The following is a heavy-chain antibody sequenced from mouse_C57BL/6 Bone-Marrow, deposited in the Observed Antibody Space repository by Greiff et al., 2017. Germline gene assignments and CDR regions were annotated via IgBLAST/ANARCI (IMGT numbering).Heavy chain of an antibody. J-gene: IGHJ4*01. D-gene: IGHD1-3*01. CDR1: GFTFSSYG. Sequence: EVQGVESGGDLVKPGGSLKLSCAASGFTFSSYGMSWVRQTPDKRLEWVATISSGGSYTYYPDSVKGRFPISRDNAKNTLYLQMSSLKSEDTAMYYGARRNNYEDYYAMDYWGQGTSVTVSS. CDR2: ISSGGSYT. CDR3: ARRNNYEDYYAMDY. V-gene: IGHV5-6*01.